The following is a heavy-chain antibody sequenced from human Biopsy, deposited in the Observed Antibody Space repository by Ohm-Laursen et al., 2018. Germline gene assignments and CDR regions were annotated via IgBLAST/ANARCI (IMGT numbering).Heavy chain of an antibody. CDR1: GFTFSNYG. J-gene: IGHJ4*02. CDR2: IWYDGSNK. V-gene: IGHV3-33*01. CDR3: ARDSIINTVTTADY. Sequence: SLRLSCAASGFTFSNYGMHWVRQAPGKGLEWLAVIWYDGSNKYYGDSVQGRFTISRDNSKNTVYLQMNSLRAEETAIYYCARDSIINTVTTADYWGQGTLVTVSS. D-gene: IGHD4-11*01.